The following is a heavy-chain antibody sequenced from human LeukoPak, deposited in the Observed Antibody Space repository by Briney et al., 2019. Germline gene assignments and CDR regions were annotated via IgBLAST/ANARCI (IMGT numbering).Heavy chain of an antibody. J-gene: IGHJ3*02. CDR3: ARGPVGGTTYNDGDAFDI. Sequence: SETLSLTCTVSGGSISRYYWSWIRQPPGKGLEWVGYIYYSGSTNYNPSLKSRVTISVDTSKNQFSLKLSSVTAADTAVYYCARGPVGGTTYNDGDAFDIWGQGTMVTVSS. CDR2: IYYSGST. CDR1: GGSISRYY. D-gene: IGHD1-7*01. V-gene: IGHV4-59*01.